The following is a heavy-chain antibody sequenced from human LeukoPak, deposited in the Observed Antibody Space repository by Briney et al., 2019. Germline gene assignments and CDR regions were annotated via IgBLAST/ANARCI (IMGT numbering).Heavy chain of an antibody. CDR3: ARGELLPRYYYYYGMDG. D-gene: IGHD1-26*01. CDR2: IYTSGST. J-gene: IGHJ6*02. V-gene: IGHV4-61*02. CDR1: GCSISSCSYY. Sequence: SQTLSLTCTVSGCSISSCSYYWRWIRKPAGKGLEWIGRIYTSGSTNYNPSLKSRATISVDTSKNQFSLKLSSVTAADTAVYYCARGELLPRYYYYYGMDGWGQGTTVTVSS.